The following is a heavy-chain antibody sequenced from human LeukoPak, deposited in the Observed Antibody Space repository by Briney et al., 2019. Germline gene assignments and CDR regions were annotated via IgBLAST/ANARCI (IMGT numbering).Heavy chain of an antibody. CDR1: GGSISSYY. D-gene: IGHD3-9*01. V-gene: IGHV4-59*01. CDR2: IYYSGST. Sequence: SETLSLTCTVSGGSISSYYWSWIRQPPGKGLEWIGYIYYSGSTNYNPSLKSRVTISVDTSKNQFSLKLSSVTAADTAVYYCARDKRGYDILTGYSYYFDYWGQGTLVTVSS. CDR3: ARDKRGYDILTGYSYYFDY. J-gene: IGHJ4*02.